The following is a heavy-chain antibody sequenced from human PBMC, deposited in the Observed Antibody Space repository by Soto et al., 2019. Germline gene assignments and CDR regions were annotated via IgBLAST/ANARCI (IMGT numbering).Heavy chain of an antibody. V-gene: IGHV4-38-2*01. J-gene: IGHJ5*02. CDR2: IYHSGST. Sequence: SETLSLTCAVSGYSISSVYYWGWIRQPPGKGLEWIGSIYHSGSTYYNPSLKSRVTISVDTSKNQFSLKLSSVTAADTAVYYCARQRETNWFDPWGQVTLVTVS. CDR1: GYSISSVYY. D-gene: IGHD1-26*01. CDR3: ARQRETNWFDP.